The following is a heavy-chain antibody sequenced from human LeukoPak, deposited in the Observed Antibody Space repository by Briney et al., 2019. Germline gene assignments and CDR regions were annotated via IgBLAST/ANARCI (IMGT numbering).Heavy chain of an antibody. Sequence: SQTLSLTCTVSGGSIISGGYYWSWIRQHPGKGLEWIGYIYYSGSTYYNPSLKSRVTISVDTSKNQFSLKLSSVTAADTAVYYCARTRTGDNPVKFDYWGQGTLVTVSS. CDR1: GGSIISGGYY. CDR3: ARTRTGDNPVKFDY. D-gene: IGHD7-27*01. CDR2: IYYSGST. J-gene: IGHJ4*02. V-gene: IGHV4-31*03.